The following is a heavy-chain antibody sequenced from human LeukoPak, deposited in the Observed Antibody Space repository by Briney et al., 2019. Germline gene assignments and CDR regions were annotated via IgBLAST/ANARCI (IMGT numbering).Heavy chain of an antibody. CDR3: ARLRGGDYSSYNWFDP. CDR1: GASISSYY. Sequence: SETLSLTCTVSGASISSYYWSWIRQPPGKGLEWIGYIYYSGSTNYNPSLKSRVTISVDTSKNHFSLKLSSVTAADTAVYYCARLRGGDYSSYNWFDPWGQGTLVTVSS. D-gene: IGHD2-21*02. V-gene: IGHV4-59*01. CDR2: IYYSGST. J-gene: IGHJ5*02.